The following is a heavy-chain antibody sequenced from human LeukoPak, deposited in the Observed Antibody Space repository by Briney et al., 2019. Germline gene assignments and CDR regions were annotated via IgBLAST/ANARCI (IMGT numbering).Heavy chain of an antibody. J-gene: IGHJ4*02. D-gene: IGHD2-2*01. CDR3: VSFYETY. Sequence: GGSLRLSCAASGFTFSNAWMNWVRQAPGKGLVWVSHINSDGSWTSYADSVKGRFTISKDNAKNTVYLQMNNLRAEDTAVYYCVSFYETYWGRGTLVTVSS. CDR1: GFTFSNAW. CDR2: INSDGSWT. V-gene: IGHV3-74*01.